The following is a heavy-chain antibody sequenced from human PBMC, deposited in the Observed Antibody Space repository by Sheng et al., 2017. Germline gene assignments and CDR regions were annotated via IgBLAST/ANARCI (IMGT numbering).Heavy chain of an antibody. D-gene: IGHD3-10*01. J-gene: IGHJ4*02. Sequence: QVQLQQWGAGLLKPSETLSLTCAVYGGSFSGYYWSWIRQPPGKGLEWIGEINHSGSTNYNPSLKSRVTISVDTSKNQFSLKLSSVTAADTAVYYCARATYYYGSGSQKLFDYWGQGTLVTVSS. CDR3: ARATYYYGSGSQKLFDY. CDR2: INHSGST. CDR1: GGSFSGYY. V-gene: IGHV4-34*01.